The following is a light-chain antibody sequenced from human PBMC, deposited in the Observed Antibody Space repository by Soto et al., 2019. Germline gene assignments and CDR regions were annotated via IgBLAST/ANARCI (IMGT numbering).Light chain of an antibody. J-gene: IGLJ2*01. V-gene: IGLV2-14*03. CDR1: SSDVGGYNY. Sequence: QSALTQPASVCGSPGQSITISCTGTSSDVGGYNYVSWYQQHPGKVPKLMIYDVSNRPSGVSNRFSGSKSGNTASLTISGLQAEDEADYYCSSYTSSSTLVFGGGTERTVL. CDR3: SSYTSSSTLV. CDR2: DVS.